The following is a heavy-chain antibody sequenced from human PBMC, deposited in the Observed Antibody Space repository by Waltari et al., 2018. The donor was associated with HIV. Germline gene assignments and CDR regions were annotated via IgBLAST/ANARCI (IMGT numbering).Heavy chain of an antibody. CDR2: INPNSGGT. CDR1: GYTFTGHY. J-gene: IGHJ4*02. Sequence: QVQLVQSGAEVKKPGASVKVSCKTYGYTFTGHYMHWVRQAPGQGLEWMGWINPNSGGTNYAQKFQGRVTMTRDTSISTVYMQLSRLRSDDTAVYYCARHSDGRVFDYWGQGTLVTVSS. V-gene: IGHV1-2*02. D-gene: IGHD2-15*01. CDR3: ARHSDGRVFDY.